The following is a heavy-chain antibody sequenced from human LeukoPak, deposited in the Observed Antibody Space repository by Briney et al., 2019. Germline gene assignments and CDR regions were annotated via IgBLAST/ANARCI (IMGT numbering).Heavy chain of an antibody. V-gene: IGHV4-38-2*01. D-gene: IGHD6-13*01. J-gene: IGHJ4*02. Sequence: NPSETLSLTCAVSGDSISSGYYWGWIRQPPGKGLEWIGSIYHNGGTYYNPSLKSRVTISVDTPKNQFSLKVSSVTAADTAVYYCARRSSGWSDFDYWGQGTLVTVSS. CDR3: ARRSSGWSDFDY. CDR1: GDSISSGYY. CDR2: IYHNGGT.